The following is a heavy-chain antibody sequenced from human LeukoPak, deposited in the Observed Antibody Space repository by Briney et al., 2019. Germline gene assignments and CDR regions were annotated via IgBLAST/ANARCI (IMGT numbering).Heavy chain of an antibody. Sequence: GASVKVSCKASGYTFTAYYIHWVRQAPGQGLEWMGWMDPVSGGTNYAQRFQGRVTMTRDSSISTAYMQLSSLRSDDTADTAVYYCARGVGPSWLDPWGQGTLVTVSS. D-gene: IGHD2-15*01. J-gene: IGHJ5*02. CDR2: MDPVSGGT. V-gene: IGHV1-2*02. CDR1: GYTFTAYY. CDR3: ARGVGPSWLDP.